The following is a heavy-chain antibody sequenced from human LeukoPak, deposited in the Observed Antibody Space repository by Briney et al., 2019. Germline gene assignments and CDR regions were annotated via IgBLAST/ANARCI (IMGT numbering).Heavy chain of an antibody. V-gene: IGHV3-66*01. CDR3: ARNGDY. J-gene: IGHJ4*02. CDR2: IYSGGST. CDR1: GFTVSSHY. Sequence: SGGSLRLSWAASGFTVSSHYMSWVRQAAGKGLEWVSVIYSGGSTYYADSVQGRFTISRDNSKNTLYLQMNSLRAEDTDVYYCARNGDYWGQGTLVTVSS.